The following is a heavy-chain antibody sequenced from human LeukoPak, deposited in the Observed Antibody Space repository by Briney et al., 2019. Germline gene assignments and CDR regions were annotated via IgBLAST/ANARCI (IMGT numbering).Heavy chain of an antibody. J-gene: IGHJ4*02. V-gene: IGHV4-59*01. D-gene: IGHD2-15*01. CDR2: TYYSGST. CDR3: ARGRQWSSY. CDR1: GGSISTYY. Sequence: SGTLSLTCTVSGGSISTYYWSWIRQPPGKGLEWIGYTYYSGSTNYNPSLKSRVTISLDTSKTQFSLNLSSVTAADTAVYYCARGRQWSSYWGQGTLVTVSS.